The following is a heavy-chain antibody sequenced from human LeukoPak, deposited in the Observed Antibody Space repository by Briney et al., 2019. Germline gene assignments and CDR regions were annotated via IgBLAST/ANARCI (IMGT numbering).Heavy chain of an antibody. CDR1: GCSFTNYW. J-gene: IGHJ4*02. Sequence: GESLKISCKGFGCSFTNYWIDWVRQMPGKGLEWMGIIYPGDSESTYSPSFQGQVTISVDKSISTAYLQWNSLKASDTAMYYCARLGILAGGSVYWGQGTLVTVSS. CDR2: IYPGDSES. V-gene: IGHV5-51*01. CDR3: ARLGILAGGSVY. D-gene: IGHD2-15*01.